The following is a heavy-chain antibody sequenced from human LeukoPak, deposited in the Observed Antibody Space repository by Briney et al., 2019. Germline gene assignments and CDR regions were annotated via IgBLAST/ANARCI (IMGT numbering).Heavy chain of an antibody. J-gene: IGHJ4*02. CDR1: GFTFSNYA. D-gene: IGHD3-9*01. CDR3: AKWGDYDVLTGYYDPDY. CDR2: ITGSGGST. Sequence: GASLRLSCAASGFTFSNYAMSWVCQAPGKGLEWVSAITGSGGSTYYADSVKGRFTISRDNSKNTLYLQMNSLRAEDTAVYYCAKWGDYDVLTGYYDPDYWGQGTLVTVSS. V-gene: IGHV3-23*01.